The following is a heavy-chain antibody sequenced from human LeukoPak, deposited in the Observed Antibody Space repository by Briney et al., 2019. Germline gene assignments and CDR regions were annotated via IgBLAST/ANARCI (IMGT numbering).Heavy chain of an antibody. V-gene: IGHV1-18*01. Sequence: GASVKVSCKASGYTFTSYAMNWVRQAPGQGLEWMGWISAYNGNTNYAQKLQGRVTMTTDTSTSTAYMELRSLRSEDTAVYYCAREKPTYYDILTGPNWFDPRGQGTLVTVSS. J-gene: IGHJ5*02. D-gene: IGHD3-9*01. CDR2: ISAYNGNT. CDR3: AREKPTYYDILTGPNWFDP. CDR1: GYTFTSYA.